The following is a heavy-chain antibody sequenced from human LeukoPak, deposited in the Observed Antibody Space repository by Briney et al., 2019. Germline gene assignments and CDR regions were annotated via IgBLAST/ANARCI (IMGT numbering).Heavy chain of an antibody. CDR1: GYTFTRYD. Sequence: ASVKVSCKASGYTFTRYDINWVRQATGQGLEWMGWMNPNSGNTGYAQKFQGRVTMNRNTSISTAYMELSSLSSQHTLVYSCQTGLGEYQLVQEIKVPAPYYSYGMDVWGQGTTVTVSS. CDR3: QTGLGEYQLVQEIKVPAPYYSYGMDV. J-gene: IGHJ6*02. V-gene: IGHV1-8*01. CDR2: MNPNSGNT. D-gene: IGHD2-2*01.